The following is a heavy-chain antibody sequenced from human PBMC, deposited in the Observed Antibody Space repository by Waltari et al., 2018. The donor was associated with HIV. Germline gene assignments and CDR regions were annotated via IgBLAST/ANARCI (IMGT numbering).Heavy chain of an antibody. J-gene: IGHJ4*02. V-gene: IGHV3-21*01. Sequence: EVQLVESGGGLVKPGGSLRLSCAASGFTFSSYSMNWVRQAPGKGLGWVSSISSSSSYIYYADSVKGRFTISRDNAKNSLYLQMNSLRAEDTAVYYCASTDTAMVPPYWGQGTLVTVSS. CDR3: ASTDTAMVPPY. D-gene: IGHD5-18*01. CDR1: GFTFSSYS. CDR2: ISSSSSYI.